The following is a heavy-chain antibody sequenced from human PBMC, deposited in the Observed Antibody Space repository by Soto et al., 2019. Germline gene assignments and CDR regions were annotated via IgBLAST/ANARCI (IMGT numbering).Heavy chain of an antibody. V-gene: IGHV3-11*05. D-gene: IGHD4-17*01. CDR3: ARDSVYYGDYELNYFDY. Sequence: QVQLVESGGGLVKPGGSLRLSCAASGFTFSDYQMIWIRQAPGKGLEGVSYISSSSSYTNYADSVKGRFTISRDNAKNSLYLQMNSLRAEDTAVYYCARDSVYYGDYELNYFDYWGQGTLVTVSS. CDR2: ISSSSSYT. CDR1: GFTFSDYQ. J-gene: IGHJ4*02.